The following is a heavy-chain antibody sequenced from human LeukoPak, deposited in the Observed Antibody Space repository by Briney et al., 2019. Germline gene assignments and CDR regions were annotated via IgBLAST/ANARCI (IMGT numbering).Heavy chain of an antibody. CDR3: ARHSSSWYRASYYSDY. Sequence: SETLSLTCAVYGGPFSGYYWSWIRQPPGKGLEWIGSIYYSGSTYYNPSLKSRVTISVDTSKNQFSLKLSSVTAADTAVYYCARHSSSWYRASYYSDYWGQGTLVTVSS. V-gene: IGHV4-34*01. D-gene: IGHD6-13*01. CDR2: IYYSGST. J-gene: IGHJ4*02. CDR1: GGPFSGYY.